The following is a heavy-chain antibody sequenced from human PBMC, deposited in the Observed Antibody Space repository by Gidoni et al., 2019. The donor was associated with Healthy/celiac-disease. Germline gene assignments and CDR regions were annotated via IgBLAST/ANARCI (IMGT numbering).Heavy chain of an antibody. CDR2: ISSSGSPI. V-gene: IGHV3-11*01. CDR1: GFTFSDYY. J-gene: IGHJ5*02. D-gene: IGHD3-10*01. Sequence: QVQLVESGGGLVKPGGSLRLSCAAAGFTFSDYYMSWIRQAPGKGLEWVSYISSSGSPIYYADSVKGRFTISSDNAKNSLYLQMNSLRAEDTAVYYCASRDGELSSWFDPWGQGTLVTVSS. CDR3: ASRDGELSSWFDP.